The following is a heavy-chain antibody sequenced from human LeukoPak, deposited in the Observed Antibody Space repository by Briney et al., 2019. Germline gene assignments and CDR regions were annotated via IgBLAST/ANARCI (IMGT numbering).Heavy chain of an antibody. CDR2: ISGYSANT. Sequence: ASVKVSCKASGYTFSSYGINWVRQAPGQGLEWMGWISGYSANTNYAQKFQGRVTMTIDTSTSTAYMELRSLGSDDTAVYYCARGLTRQRIVAVVTAGDAFDIWGQGTMVTVSS. V-gene: IGHV1-18*01. CDR1: GYTFSSYG. D-gene: IGHD2-15*01. CDR3: ARGLTRQRIVAVVTAGDAFDI. J-gene: IGHJ3*02.